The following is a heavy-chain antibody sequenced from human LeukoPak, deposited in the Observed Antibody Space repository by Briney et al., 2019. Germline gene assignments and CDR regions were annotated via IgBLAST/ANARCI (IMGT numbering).Heavy chain of an antibody. CDR2: INHSGST. J-gene: IGHJ4*02. CDR1: GFPFSSYV. CDR3: ALEASSLYYFDY. Sequence: GSLRLSCAASGFPFSSYVMSWIRQPPGKGLEWIGEINHSGSTNYNPSLKSRVTISVDTSKNQFSLKLSSVTAADTAVYYCALEASSLYYFDYWGQGTLVTVSS. V-gene: IGHV4-34*01.